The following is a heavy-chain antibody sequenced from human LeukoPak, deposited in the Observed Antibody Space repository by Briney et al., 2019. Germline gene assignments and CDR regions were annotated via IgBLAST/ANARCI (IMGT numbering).Heavy chain of an antibody. Sequence: GASVKVSCKASGGTFSSYAISWVRQAPGQGLEWMGGIIPIFGTADYAQKFQGRVTITADESTSTAYMELSSLRSEDTAVYYCARVGSYKGPDYGSGSYPIGYYYYYMDVWGKGTTVTISS. D-gene: IGHD3-10*01. CDR1: GGTFSSYA. CDR2: IIPIFGTA. J-gene: IGHJ6*03. CDR3: ARVGSYKGPDYGSGSYPIGYYYYYMDV. V-gene: IGHV1-69*13.